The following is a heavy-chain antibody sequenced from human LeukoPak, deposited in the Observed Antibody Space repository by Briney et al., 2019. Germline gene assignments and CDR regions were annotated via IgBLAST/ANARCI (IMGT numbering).Heavy chain of an antibody. D-gene: IGHD1-26*01. CDR2: IHHSGST. J-gene: IGHJ4*02. V-gene: IGHV4-4*02. Sequence: PSETLSLTCDVFGDSISSIDWWSWVRQPPGKGLEWIGEIHHSGSTNYNPSLKSRVTISVDKSKNQFSLNFNSVTAADSAVYYCAANGYYTIEYWGQGTLVTVSS. CDR3: AANGYYTIEY. CDR1: GDSISSIDW.